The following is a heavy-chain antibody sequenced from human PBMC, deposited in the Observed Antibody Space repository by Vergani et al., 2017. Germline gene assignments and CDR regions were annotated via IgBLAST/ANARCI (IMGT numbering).Heavy chain of an antibody. J-gene: IGHJ4*02. Sequence: EVQLVQSGAEVKKPGESLKISCKASGYNFPIHWIGWVRLMPGKGLEWMGVIYPGDSDTRYNPSFQGQVIISVDKSVSTVYLQWSNLKASDTAMYYCARAQGFSYNYGSDYWGQGTLVTVSS. CDR3: ARAQGFSYNYGSDY. V-gene: IGHV5-51*01. CDR2: IYPGDSDT. D-gene: IGHD3-16*01. CDR1: GYNFPIHW.